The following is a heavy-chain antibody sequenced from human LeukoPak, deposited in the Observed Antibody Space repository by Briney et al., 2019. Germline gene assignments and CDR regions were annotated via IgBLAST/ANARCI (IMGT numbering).Heavy chain of an antibody. CDR2: ISGSGGST. J-gene: IGHJ4*02. CDR1: GFTFSSYA. V-gene: IGHV3-23*01. D-gene: IGHD4-17*01. CDR3: AKDRGDYGDYDIFDY. Sequence: GGSLRLSCAASGFTFSSYAMSWVRQAPGKGLEWVSAISGSGGSTYYADSVKGRFTISRDNPKNTLYLQMNSLRAEDTAVYYCAKDRGDYGDYDIFDYWGQGTLVTVSS.